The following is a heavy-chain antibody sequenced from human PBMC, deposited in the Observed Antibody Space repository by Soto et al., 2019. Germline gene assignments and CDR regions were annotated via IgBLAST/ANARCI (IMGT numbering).Heavy chain of an antibody. V-gene: IGHV3-23*01. CDR2: ITEDGGGT. Sequence: PGGSLRPSCAASGFTFSSYAMTWVRQAPGKGLEWVSAITEDGGGTYYADSVKGRFTISRDNSKNTLYLQMNSLRAEDTAIFYCAKGRNGVDVWGQGTTVTVSS. CDR3: AKGRNGVDV. CDR1: GFTFSSYA. J-gene: IGHJ6*02.